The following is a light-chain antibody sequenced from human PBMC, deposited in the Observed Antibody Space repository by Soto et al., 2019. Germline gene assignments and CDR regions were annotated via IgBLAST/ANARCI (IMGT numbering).Light chain of an antibody. CDR2: GAF. CDR1: QSLSSSY. J-gene: IGKJ5*01. CDR3: QQHETLIT. V-gene: IGKV3-20*01. Sequence: EIVLTQSPATLSSFPGDRVTLSCRASQSLSSSYFAWYQHKPGQGPRLLIYGAFTRATGIPDRFSGSGSGTEFTLTISRLEPEDFAVDYCQQHETLITFGQGTRLEIK.